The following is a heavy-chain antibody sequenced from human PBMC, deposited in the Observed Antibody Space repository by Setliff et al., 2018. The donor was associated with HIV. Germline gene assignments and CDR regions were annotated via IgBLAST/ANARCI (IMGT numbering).Heavy chain of an antibody. Sequence: ASVKVSCKASGYLFTGYYMHWVRQAPGQGLEWMGWINVNSGGTKYAQKFQGRVTMTRDTSISTAYMEVSSLRSDDTAVYYCARDATRGGDFDLWGQGTLVTVSS. CDR3: ARDATRGGDFDL. CDR1: GYLFTGYY. D-gene: IGHD1-26*01. J-gene: IGHJ4*02. CDR2: INVNSGGT. V-gene: IGHV1-2*02.